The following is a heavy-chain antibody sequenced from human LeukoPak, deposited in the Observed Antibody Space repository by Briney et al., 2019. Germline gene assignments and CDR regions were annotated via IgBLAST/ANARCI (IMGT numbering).Heavy chain of an antibody. Sequence: GGSLRLSCAASGFTFSSYRMNWVRQAPGKGLDWVSSISSSHNNIYYADSVKGRFSISRDNAKNSLFLQMNSLRAEDMALYYCAKGGGGRLIYYYYMDVWGKGTTVTVSS. V-gene: IGHV3-21*04. CDR1: GFTFSSYR. CDR3: AKGGGGRLIYYYYMDV. D-gene: IGHD3-16*01. J-gene: IGHJ6*03. CDR2: ISSSHNNI.